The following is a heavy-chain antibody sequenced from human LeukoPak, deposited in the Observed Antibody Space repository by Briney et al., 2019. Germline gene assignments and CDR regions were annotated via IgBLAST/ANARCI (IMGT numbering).Heavy chain of an antibody. V-gene: IGHV3-53*01. CDR2: IYSGGST. CDR1: GFTASINY. CDR3: ARDRRYCSGSTCYSGVDY. J-gene: IGHJ4*02. D-gene: IGHD2-15*01. Sequence: GGSLRLSCAASGFTASINYMSWVRQPPGKGLEWVSVIYSGGSTYYADSVKGRFTISRDNSKNTLYLQMNSLRAEDTAVYYCARDRRYCSGSTCYSGVDYWGQGTLVTVSS.